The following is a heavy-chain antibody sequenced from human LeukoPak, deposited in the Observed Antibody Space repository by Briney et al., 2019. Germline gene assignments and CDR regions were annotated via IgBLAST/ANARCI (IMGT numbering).Heavy chain of an antibody. CDR2: IKPDGSQK. CDR3: ARDDYNTLGYNFHY. V-gene: IGHV3-7*03. Sequence: GGSLRLSCAASGLTFSMYWMSWVRQAPGKGLEWVANIKPDGSQKYYAASVRGRFTVSRDNAKNTLYLQMNRLRPEDTAFYYCARDDYNTLGYNFHYWGQGTLVTVSS. D-gene: IGHD1-1*01. CDR1: GLTFSMYW. J-gene: IGHJ4*02.